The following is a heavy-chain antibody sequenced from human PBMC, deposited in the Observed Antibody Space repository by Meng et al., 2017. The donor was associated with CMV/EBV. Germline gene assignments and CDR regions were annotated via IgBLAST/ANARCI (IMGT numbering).Heavy chain of an antibody. CDR1: FTFGSYA. CDR3: AKSEPYYGDYVAPFDY. J-gene: IGHJ4*02. CDR2: ISGSGGST. D-gene: IGHD4-17*01. V-gene: IGHV3-23*01. Sequence: FTFGSYAMSWVRQAPGKGLEWVSAISGSGGSTYYADSVKGRFTISRDNSKNTLYLQMNSLRAEDTAVYYCAKSEPYYGDYVAPFDYWGQGTLVTVSS.